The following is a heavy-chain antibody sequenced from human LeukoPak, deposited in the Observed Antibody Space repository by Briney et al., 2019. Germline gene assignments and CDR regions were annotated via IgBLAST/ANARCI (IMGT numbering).Heavy chain of an antibody. V-gene: IGHV4-4*07. CDR3: ARVVVVPAAIGGWFDP. CDR2: IYASGST. J-gene: IGHJ5*02. Sequence: TPSETLSLTCTVSGGSIGTYYWSWIRQPAGKGLEWIGRIYASGSTNYNPSLKSRVSMSADTSKNQFSLNLSSVIAADTAVYYCARVVVVPAAIGGWFDPWGQGTLVTVSS. D-gene: IGHD2-2*02. CDR1: GGSIGTYY.